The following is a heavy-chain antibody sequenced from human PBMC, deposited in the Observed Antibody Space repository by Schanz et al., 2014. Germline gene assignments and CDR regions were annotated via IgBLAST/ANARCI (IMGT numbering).Heavy chain of an antibody. CDR1: GFTFSSYA. CDR2: ISGGGGTT. Sequence: EVQLLESGGGLVQPGGSLRLSCAASGFTFSSYAMSWVRQAPGKGLEWVSAISGGGGTTYYTYSEKGRFTISRDNSKSTLYLQMNSLRAEDTAVYYCAKSLESCPGGRCSRGYFDYWGQGTLVTVSS. J-gene: IGHJ4*02. D-gene: IGHD2-8*02. V-gene: IGHV3-23*01. CDR3: AKSLESCPGGRCSRGYFDY.